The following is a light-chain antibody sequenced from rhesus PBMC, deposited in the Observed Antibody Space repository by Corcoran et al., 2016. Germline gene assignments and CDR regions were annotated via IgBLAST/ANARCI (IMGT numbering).Light chain of an antibody. Sequence: DIQMTQSPSSLSASVEDTVTITCRASQGISSWLAWYQQKPGKVQKPLIYKASSLQSGVPSRFSGSRSGTAFTLPIRSLQSEDFATYYCQQYDSRPWTFGQGTKVEIK. CDR3: QQYDSRPWT. V-gene: IGKV1-22*01. CDR1: QGISSW. J-gene: IGKJ1*01. CDR2: KAS.